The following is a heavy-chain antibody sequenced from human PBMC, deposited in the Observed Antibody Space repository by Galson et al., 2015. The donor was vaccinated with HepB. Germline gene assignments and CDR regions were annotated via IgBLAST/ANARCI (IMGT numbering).Heavy chain of an antibody. CDR3: ARVLTELAFDM. CDR2: ISNDSAYT. V-gene: IGHV3-11*06. J-gene: IGHJ3*02. D-gene: IGHD3-9*01. CDR1: GFTFSGYY. Sequence: SLRLSCAASGFTFSGYYMSWIRQAPGKGLEWVSYISNDSAYTDYPDSVKGRFTISRDNAKNSLYLQMNSLRAEDTAVYYCARVLTELAFDMWGQGTMVTVSS.